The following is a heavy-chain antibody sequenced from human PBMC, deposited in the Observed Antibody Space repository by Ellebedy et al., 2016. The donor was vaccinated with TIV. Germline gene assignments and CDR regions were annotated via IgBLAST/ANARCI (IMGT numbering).Heavy chain of an antibody. CDR2: MRSGSNYT. Sequence: GGSLRLSCAASGFTFSDYYMSWIRQAPGKGLEWVSFMRSGSNYTTYADSVKGRFTVSSDNAKNSLYLQMNSLRAEDTAVYYCARDRIEGRRLRFGMDVWGQGTTVTVSS. CDR3: ARDRIEGRRLRFGMDV. V-gene: IGHV3-11*06. D-gene: IGHD6-6*01. CDR1: GFTFSDYY. J-gene: IGHJ6*02.